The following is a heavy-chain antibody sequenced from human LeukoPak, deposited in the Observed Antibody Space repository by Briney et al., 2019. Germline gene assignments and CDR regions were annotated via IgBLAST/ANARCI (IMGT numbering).Heavy chain of an antibody. V-gene: IGHV1-8*01. Sequence: ASVKVSCKASGYTFTSYDINWVRQATGQGLEWMGWMNPNSGNPGYAQKFQGRVTMTRNTSISTAYMELSSLRSEDTAVYYCARKLYSYGSGNGYWGQPTLVPVSS. CDR3: ARKLYSYGSGNGY. CDR2: MNPNSGNP. CDR1: GYTFTSYD. D-gene: IGHD3-10*01. J-gene: IGHJ4*02.